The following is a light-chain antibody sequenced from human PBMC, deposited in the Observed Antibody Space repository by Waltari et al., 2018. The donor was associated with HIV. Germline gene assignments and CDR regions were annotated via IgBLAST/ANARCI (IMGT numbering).Light chain of an antibody. CDR2: SYN. CDR3: ASWDDSLNGYV. Sequence: QSVLTPPPSASGAPGQRVPSSCSGRSSNLRTNTDNWYQQLPGTAPKLLIYSYNQRPSGVPDRFSGSKSGTSASLAISGLQSEDEADYYCASWDDSLNGYVFGTGTKVTVL. J-gene: IGLJ1*01. CDR1: SSNLRTNT. V-gene: IGLV1-44*01.